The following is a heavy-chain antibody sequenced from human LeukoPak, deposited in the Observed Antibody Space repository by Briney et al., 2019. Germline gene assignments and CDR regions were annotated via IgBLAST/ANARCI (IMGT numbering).Heavy chain of an antibody. CDR3: ARYLRGYSYYYGMDV. Sequence: ASVKVSCKASGYTFTSYYMHWVRQAPGQGLEWMGIINPSGGSKSYAQKFQGRFTMTRDTSTSTVYMELSSLRSEDTAVYDCARYLRGYSYYYGMDVWGQGPTVTVSS. CDR2: INPSGGSK. J-gene: IGHJ6*02. CDR1: GYTFTSYY. V-gene: IGHV1-46*01. D-gene: IGHD5-12*01.